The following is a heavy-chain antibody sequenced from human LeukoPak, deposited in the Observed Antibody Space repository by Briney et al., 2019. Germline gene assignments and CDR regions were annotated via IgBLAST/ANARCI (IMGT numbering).Heavy chain of an antibody. Sequence: GASVKVSCKASGYTFTSYGISWVRQAPGQGLEWMGWISAYNGNTNYAQKLQGRVTMTTDTSTSTAYMELRSLRSDDTAVYYCARGSPTFYGTTRRVGPHGDYWGQGTLVTVSS. D-gene: IGHD1-7*01. J-gene: IGHJ4*02. CDR2: ISAYNGNT. V-gene: IGHV1-18*01. CDR1: GYTFTSYG. CDR3: ARGSPTFYGTTRRVGPHGDY.